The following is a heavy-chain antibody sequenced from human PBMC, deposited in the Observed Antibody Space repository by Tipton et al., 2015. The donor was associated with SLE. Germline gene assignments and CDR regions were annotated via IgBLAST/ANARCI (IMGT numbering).Heavy chain of an antibody. Sequence: TLSLTCSVSGGSISTSSYYWAWIRQPPGKGLEWLGSIYYSGSTYYNPSLKSRVSISLDRSKNQFSLKLTSVLAADTAVYYCARRRFQSASDYWGQGTLVSVSS. J-gene: IGHJ4*02. D-gene: IGHD2-21*01. CDR1: GGSISTSSYY. CDR3: ARRRFQSASDY. V-gene: IGHV4-39*07. CDR2: IYYSGST.